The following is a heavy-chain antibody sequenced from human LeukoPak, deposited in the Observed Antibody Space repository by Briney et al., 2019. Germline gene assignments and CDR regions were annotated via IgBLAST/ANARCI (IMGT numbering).Heavy chain of an antibody. D-gene: IGHD2-15*01. Sequence: GGSLRLSCAASGFTLSNYWMHWVRQAPGKGLEWVSAISGSGGSTYYADSVKGRFTISRDNSKNTLYLQMNSLRAEDTAVYYCASMVAATLHYFDYWGQGTLVTVSS. CDR2: ISGSGGST. CDR1: GFTLSNYW. CDR3: ASMVAATLHYFDY. V-gene: IGHV3-23*01. J-gene: IGHJ4*02.